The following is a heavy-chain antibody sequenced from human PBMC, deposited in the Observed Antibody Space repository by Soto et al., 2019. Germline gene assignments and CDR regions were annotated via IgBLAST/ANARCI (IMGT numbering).Heavy chain of an antibody. Sequence: SETLSLTCIVSGESISSSSYYRVWIRQPPGKGLEWIGSIYYSGRTYYNPSFKSRVTISIDTSKNQFSLKLSSVTATDTAVYYCARQRTTVVTQAYFDHWGQEPWSPSPQ. CDR3: ARQRTTVVTQAYFDH. D-gene: IGHD2-21*02. CDR2: IYYSGRT. J-gene: IGHJ4*01. CDR1: GESISSSSYY. V-gene: IGHV4-39*01.